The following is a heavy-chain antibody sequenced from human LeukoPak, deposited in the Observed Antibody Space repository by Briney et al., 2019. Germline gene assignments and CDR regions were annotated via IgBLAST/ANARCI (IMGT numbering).Heavy chain of an antibody. CDR2: IYHSGST. J-gene: IGHJ5*02. V-gene: IGHV4-38-2*02. D-gene: IGHD2-2*01. CDR1: SGSISPYY. Sequence: SETLSLTCTVSSGSISPYYWSWIRQPPGKGLEWIGSIYHSGSTYYNPSLKSRVTISVDTSKNQFSLKLSSVTAADTAVYYCARMGQYQLLRFDPWGQGTLVTVSS. CDR3: ARMGQYQLLRFDP.